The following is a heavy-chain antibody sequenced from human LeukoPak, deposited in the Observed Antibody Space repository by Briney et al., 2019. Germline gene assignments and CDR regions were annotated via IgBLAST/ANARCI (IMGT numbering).Heavy chain of an antibody. CDR1: GGSFSGYY. J-gene: IGHJ3*02. Sequence: SETLSLTCAVYGGSFSGYYWSWIRQPPGKGLEWIGEINHSGSTNYNPSLKSRVTISVDTSKNQFSLKLSSVTAADTAVYYCARGSRITMVRGIRGYAFDIWGQGTMVTVSS. CDR2: INHSGST. CDR3: ARGSRITMVRGIRGYAFDI. V-gene: IGHV4-34*01. D-gene: IGHD3-10*01.